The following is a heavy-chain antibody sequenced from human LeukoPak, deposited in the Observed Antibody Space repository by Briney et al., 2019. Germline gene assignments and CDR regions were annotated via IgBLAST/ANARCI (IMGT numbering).Heavy chain of an antibody. V-gene: IGHV3-21*01. CDR1: GFTFSSYS. D-gene: IGHD3-22*01. Sequence: GGSLRLSCAASGFTFSSYSMNWVRQAPGKGMGWVSSISSSSSYIYYADSVKGRFTIARDNAKNSLYLQMNSLRAEDTAVYYCARDAVTYYYDSSGYWPLYYFDYWGQGTLVTVSS. CDR2: ISSSSSYI. CDR3: ARDAVTYYYDSSGYWPLYYFDY. J-gene: IGHJ4*02.